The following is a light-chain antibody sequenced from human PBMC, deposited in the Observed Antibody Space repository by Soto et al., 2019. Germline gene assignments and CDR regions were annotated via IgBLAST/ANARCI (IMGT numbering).Light chain of an antibody. CDR2: KAS. V-gene: IGKV1-5*03. CDR1: QTISSW. Sequence: DIQVTQSPSSLSGSVGDRVTITCRASQTISSWLAWYQQKPGKAPKLLIYKASSLESGVPSRFSGSGSGTEFSLTISSLQPDDFATFYCQQYSSFSRTFGQGTKVDIK. CDR3: QQYSSFSRT. J-gene: IGKJ1*01.